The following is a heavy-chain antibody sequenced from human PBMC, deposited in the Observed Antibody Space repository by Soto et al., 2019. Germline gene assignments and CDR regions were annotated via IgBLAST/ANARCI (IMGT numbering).Heavy chain of an antibody. CDR3: ASSGQGGWFDP. J-gene: IGHJ5*02. CDR1: GFTFSSYS. V-gene: IGHV3-48*01. D-gene: IGHD6-19*01. CDR2: ISSSSSTI. Sequence: EVQLVESGGGLVQPGGSLRLSCAASGFTFSSYSMNWVRQAPGKGLEWVSYISSSSSTIYYADSVKGRFTISRDNAKNSLYLQMNGLRAEDTAVYYCASSGQGGWFDPWGQGTLVTVSS.